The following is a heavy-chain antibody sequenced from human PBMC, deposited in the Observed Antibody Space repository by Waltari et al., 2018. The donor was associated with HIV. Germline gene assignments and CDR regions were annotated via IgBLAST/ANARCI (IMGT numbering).Heavy chain of an antibody. CDR2: IGSSGTTI. D-gene: IGHD2-2*02. V-gene: IGHV3-48*03. CDR3: ARVNQVLYYGMDV. J-gene: IGHJ6*02. CDR1: GFTFSSYE. Sequence: EMQLVESGGGLVQPGRSLRLSCVASGFTFSSYEMNWVRQVPGKGLEWISYIGSSGTTISYADSVKGRFTFSRDNAKKSLFLQMNSLRVEDTAVYWCARVNQVLYYGMDVWGQGTTVTVSS.